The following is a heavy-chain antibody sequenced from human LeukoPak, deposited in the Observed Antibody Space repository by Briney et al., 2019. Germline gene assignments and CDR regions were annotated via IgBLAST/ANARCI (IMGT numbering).Heavy chain of an antibody. V-gene: IGHV1-2*04. J-gene: IGHJ5*02. CDR2: INPNSGGT. Sequence: ASVKVSCTASGYTFTGYYMHWVRQAPGQGLEWMGWINPNSGGTNYAQKFQGWATMTRDTSISTAYMELSRLRSDDTAVYYCARGTVYWFDPWGQGTLVTVSS. CDR3: ARGTVYWFDP. CDR1: GYTFTGYY. D-gene: IGHD1-14*01.